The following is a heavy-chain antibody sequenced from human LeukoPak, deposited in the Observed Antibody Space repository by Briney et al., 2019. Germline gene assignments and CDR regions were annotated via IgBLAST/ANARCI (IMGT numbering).Heavy chain of an antibody. CDR1: GFTFSSYA. Sequence: GGSLRLSCAASGFTFSSYAMTWVRQAPGKGLEWVSAISGSGGSTYYADSVKGRFTISRDNSKNTLYLQMNSLRAEDTAVYYCAKDAYYYDSSGYFYYWGQGTLVTVSS. V-gene: IGHV3-23*01. J-gene: IGHJ4*02. D-gene: IGHD3-22*01. CDR3: AKDAYYYDSSGYFYY. CDR2: ISGSGGST.